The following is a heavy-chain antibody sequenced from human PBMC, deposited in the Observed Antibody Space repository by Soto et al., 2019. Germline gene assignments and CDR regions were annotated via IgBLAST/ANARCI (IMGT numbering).Heavy chain of an antibody. V-gene: IGHV1-8*01. CDR3: ARVYPEGRRPWSDFDF. CDR1: GYTFSSYD. Sequence: QVQLVQSGAEVKKPGASVKVSCKASGYTFSSYDIHWVRQATGQGLEWMGWMQPNNGRKGYAQKLKGRVTMTTDTSIKTASMELTSPRHEDTAVYYCARVYPEGRRPWSDFDFWGQGSRVTVSS. J-gene: IGHJ4*02. CDR2: MQPNNGRK. D-gene: IGHD3-10*01.